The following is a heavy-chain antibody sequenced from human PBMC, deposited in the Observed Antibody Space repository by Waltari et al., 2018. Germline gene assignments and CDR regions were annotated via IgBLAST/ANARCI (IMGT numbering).Heavy chain of an antibody. D-gene: IGHD4-17*01. CDR3: ARNVASGDYVFFDY. J-gene: IGHJ4*01. V-gene: IGHV4-31*03. Sequence: QVQLQESGPGLVKPSQTLSLTCTVSGGSISSGGYYWSWIRQHPGKGLEWIGYIYYSGSTYYNPSLKSRVTISVDTSKNQFSLKLSSVTAAGTAVYYCARNVASGDYVFFDYWGQEPWSPSPQ. CDR1: GGSISSGGYY. CDR2: IYYSGST.